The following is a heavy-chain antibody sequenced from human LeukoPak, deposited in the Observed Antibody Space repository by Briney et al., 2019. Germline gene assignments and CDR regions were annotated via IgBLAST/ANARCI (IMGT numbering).Heavy chain of an antibody. CDR2: IRSKAHGGTT. V-gene: IGHV3-49*04. CDR3: SRRRCSGGVCYFDY. J-gene: IGHJ4*02. Sequence: PGGSLRLSCATSGFTFIDYAMSWARQAPGKGLQWVGFIRSKAHGGTTECAASVKGRFTISRDDSKGIAYLQMNSLKTEDTAVYYCSRRRCSGGVCYFDYWGQGTLVTVSS. D-gene: IGHD2-15*01. CDR1: GFTFIDYA.